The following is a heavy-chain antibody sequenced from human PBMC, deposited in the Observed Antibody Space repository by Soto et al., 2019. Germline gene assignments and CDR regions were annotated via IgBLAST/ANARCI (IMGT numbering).Heavy chain of an antibody. CDR2: ISSSSNHI. Sequence: EVQLVESGGGLVKPGGSLRLSCAASGFTFSSYSMNWVRQAPGKGLEWVSSISSSSNHIYYADSVKGRFTISRDNTTKSLYLQLKSMRAEDTAVYYCGRDLAAASSSSYDYWGQGTLVTVSS. CDR1: GFTFSSYS. D-gene: IGHD6-6*01. J-gene: IGHJ4*02. CDR3: GRDLAAASSSSYDY. V-gene: IGHV3-21*01.